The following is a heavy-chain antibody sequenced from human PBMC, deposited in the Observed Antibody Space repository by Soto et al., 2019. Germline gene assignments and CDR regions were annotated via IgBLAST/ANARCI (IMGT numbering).Heavy chain of an antibody. CDR2: IYYSGST. CDR3: ARSQGSSTSLEIYYYYYYGMDV. Sequence: PSETLSLTCTVSGGSISSGDYYWSWIRQPPGKGLEWIGYIYYSGSTYYNPSLKSRVTISVDTSKNQFSLKLSSVTAADTAVYYCARSQGSSTSLEIYYYYYYGMDVWGQGTTVTVSS. CDR1: GGSISSGDYY. J-gene: IGHJ6*02. D-gene: IGHD2-2*01. V-gene: IGHV4-30-4*01.